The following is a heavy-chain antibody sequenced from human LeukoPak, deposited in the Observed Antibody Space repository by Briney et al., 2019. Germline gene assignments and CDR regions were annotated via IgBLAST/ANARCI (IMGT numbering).Heavy chain of an antibody. D-gene: IGHD3-10*01. J-gene: IGHJ6*03. Sequence: PGGSLRLSCVASGFTVSSNYMSWVRQAPGKGLEWVSVIYSGGSTYHADSVKGRFTISRDNAKNSLYLQMNSLRAEDTAVYYCARDLTMVRYKKYYYMDVWGKGTTVTISS. CDR1: GFTVSSNY. V-gene: IGHV3-53*01. CDR2: IYSGGST. CDR3: ARDLTMVRYKKYYYMDV.